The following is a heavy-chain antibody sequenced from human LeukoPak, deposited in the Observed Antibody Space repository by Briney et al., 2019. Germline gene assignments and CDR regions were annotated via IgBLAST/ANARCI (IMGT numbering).Heavy chain of an antibody. CDR3: ARVIVGTTLDYFDY. V-gene: IGHV3-53*01. D-gene: IGHD1-26*01. CDR1: GFSVSVNY. Sequence: HPGGSLRLSCAASGFSVSVNYMSWVRQAPGKGLEWFSIIYSAGDTFYADSMKGRFTISRDNSKNTLHLQMNSVRAEDTAVYYCARVIVGTTLDYFDYWGQGTLVTVSS. J-gene: IGHJ4*02. CDR2: IYSAGDT.